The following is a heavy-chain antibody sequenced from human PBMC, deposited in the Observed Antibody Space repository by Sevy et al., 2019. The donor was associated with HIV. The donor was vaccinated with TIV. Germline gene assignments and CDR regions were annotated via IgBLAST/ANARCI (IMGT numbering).Heavy chain of an antibody. D-gene: IGHD6-13*01. J-gene: IGHJ4*02. CDR1: GGSISNYF. V-gene: IGHV4-59*01. Sequence: SETLSLTCTVSGGSISNYFWSWIRQPPGKGLEWIGYIYYSGSTNYNPSLKSRVTISVETSKNQFSLKLSPVTAADTAVYYCARESIGAVGDFDYWGQGTLVTVSS. CDR3: ARESIGAVGDFDY. CDR2: IYYSGST.